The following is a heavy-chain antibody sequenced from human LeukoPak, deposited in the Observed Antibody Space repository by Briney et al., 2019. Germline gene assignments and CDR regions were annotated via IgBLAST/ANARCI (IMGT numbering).Heavy chain of an antibody. CDR3: SSAPIFGVVIIPAYYYYYMDV. CDR2: IIPIFGTA. J-gene: IGHJ6*03. V-gene: IGHV1-69*05. D-gene: IGHD3-3*01. CDR1: GGTFSSYA. Sequence: VASVKVSCKASGGTFSSYAISWVRQAPGQGLGWMGGIIPIFGTANYAQKFQGRVTITTDESTSTAYMELSSLRSEDTVVYYCSSAPIFGVVIIPAYYYYYMDVWGKGTTVTVSS.